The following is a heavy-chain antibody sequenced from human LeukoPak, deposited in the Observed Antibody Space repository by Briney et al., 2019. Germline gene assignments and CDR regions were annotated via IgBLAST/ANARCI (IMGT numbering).Heavy chain of an antibody. V-gene: IGHV3-49*04. J-gene: IGHJ4*02. D-gene: IGHD2-2*01. CDR1: GFTFGDYA. Sequence: PGRSLRLSCTPSGFTFGDYAISWVRQAPGKGLEWVGFTRKKAHGGTTEYAASVKGRFTISRDDSKSIAYLQMNSLKIEDTAVYHCTRDMPDYWGQGTLVTVSS. CDR3: TRDMPDY. CDR2: TRKKAHGGTT.